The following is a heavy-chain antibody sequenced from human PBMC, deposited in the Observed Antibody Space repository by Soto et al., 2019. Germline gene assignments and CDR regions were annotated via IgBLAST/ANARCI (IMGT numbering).Heavy chain of an antibody. CDR3: ANNLPYYYDSSGYYLDY. D-gene: IGHD3-22*01. J-gene: IGHJ4*02. V-gene: IGHV3-23*01. Sequence: GGFLRVSCAASGFTFSGYAMSCVRQATGKGLEWVSAISGSGGSTYYADSVKGRFTISRDNSKNTLYLQMNSLRAEDTAVYYCANNLPYYYDSSGYYLDYWGQGTLVTVSS. CDR2: ISGSGGST. CDR1: GFTFSGYA.